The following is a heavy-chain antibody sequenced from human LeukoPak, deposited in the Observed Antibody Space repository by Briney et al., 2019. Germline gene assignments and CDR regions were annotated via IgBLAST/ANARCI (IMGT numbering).Heavy chain of an antibody. CDR1: GFNFANHA. CDR2: ISGGGDIT. CDR3: VREDTPATANY. D-gene: IGHD2-21*02. V-gene: IGHV3-23*01. Sequence: PGGSLRLSCAASGFNFANHAMSWVRQTPGKGLEWVSAISGGGDITYYADSVTGRFTISRDNSKDTLFLQMHSLRPGDTAVYYCVREDTPATANYWGQGPLVTISS. J-gene: IGHJ4*02.